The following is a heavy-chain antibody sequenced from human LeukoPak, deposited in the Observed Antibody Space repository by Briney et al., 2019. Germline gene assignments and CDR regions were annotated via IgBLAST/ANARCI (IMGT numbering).Heavy chain of an antibody. D-gene: IGHD3-9*01. J-gene: IGHJ4*02. CDR2: IKSKTDGGTT. CDR3: TTEDYDILTGYFFDY. V-gene: IGHV3-15*01. Sequence: GGSLRLSCAASGFTFSNAWMSWVRQAPGKGLEWVGRIKSKTDGGTTDYAAPVKGRFTISRDDSKNTLYLQMNSLKTEDTAVYYCTTEDYDILTGYFFDYWGQGTLVTVYS. CDR1: GFTFSNAW.